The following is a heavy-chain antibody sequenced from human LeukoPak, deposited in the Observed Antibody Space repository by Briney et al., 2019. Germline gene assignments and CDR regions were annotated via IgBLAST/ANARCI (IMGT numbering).Heavy chain of an antibody. D-gene: IGHD2-2*01. Sequence: SETLSLTCAVSGASISSSNWWSWARQPPGKGLEWIGENYHAETTNYNPSLQSRVTISVDTSRSQFSLKVTSVTAADTAVYYCLRIYCSNTAYHYFDYWGQGTLVTASS. V-gene: IGHV4-4*02. CDR2: NYHAETT. J-gene: IGHJ4*02. CDR1: GASISSSNW. CDR3: LRIYCSNTAYHYFDY.